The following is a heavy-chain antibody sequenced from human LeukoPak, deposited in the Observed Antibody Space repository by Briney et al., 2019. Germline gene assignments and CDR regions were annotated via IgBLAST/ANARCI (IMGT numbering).Heavy chain of an antibody. Sequence: ASVKVSCKASGGSFSNFAISWVRQAPGQGFEWLGGIFGTVTYAPNFQGRVSFTTDESTSTAYMELSGLTSEDTAVYYFVAQLVDAPPTFDYWGQGTLVTVSP. D-gene: IGHD1-1*01. V-gene: IGHV1-69*05. J-gene: IGHJ4*02. CDR3: VAQLVDAPPTFDY. CDR2: IFGTV. CDR1: GGSFSNFA.